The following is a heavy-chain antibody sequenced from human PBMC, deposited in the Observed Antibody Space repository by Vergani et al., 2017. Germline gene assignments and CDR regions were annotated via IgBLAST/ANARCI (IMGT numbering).Heavy chain of an antibody. CDR3: TRHVPCGDGACLHFDH. CDR1: ESSFISNE. CDR2: INPIDSKS. V-gene: IGHV5-51*01. D-gene: IGHD2-21*01. J-gene: IGHJ4*02. Sequence: EVMLVQSGAEVKKPGESLKISGKYSESSFISNEIAWVRQMSGKGLHWMGNINPIDSKSAYSPSFQGQAIMSLDKSITTAYLQWRSLKASDTAIYYCTRHVPCGDGACLHFDHWGQGTQVTVSS.